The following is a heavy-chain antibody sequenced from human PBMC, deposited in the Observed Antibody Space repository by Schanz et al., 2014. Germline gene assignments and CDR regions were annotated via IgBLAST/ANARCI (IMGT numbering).Heavy chain of an antibody. CDR2: IKQDGSEK. CDR1: GFTFSKYW. Sequence: EVQLVESGGGLVQPGGSLRLSCGGSGFTFSKYWMSWVRQAPGKGLEWVANIKQDGSEKYYVDAVKGRFSISRDNAKKSMYQHMKSLRGEDTAVYYCARDNYYGSGSCAYWGQGTLVTVSS. J-gene: IGHJ4*02. D-gene: IGHD3-10*01. V-gene: IGHV3-7*04. CDR3: ARDNYYGSGSCAY.